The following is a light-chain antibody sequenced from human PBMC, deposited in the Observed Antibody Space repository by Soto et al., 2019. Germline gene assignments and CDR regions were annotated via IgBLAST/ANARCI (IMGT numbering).Light chain of an antibody. CDR2: KNT. V-gene: IGLV1-44*01. CDR3: AAWDDSLDGWV. CDR1: SSNIGSNS. J-gene: IGLJ3*02. Sequence: QSVLTQPPSASGTPGQRVTISCSGSSSNIGSNSVNWYQQLPGTAPRLLIFKNTQRPSGVPDRFSGSKSGTSGSLAISGLRSDDEADYYCAAWDDSLDGWVFGGGTKLTVL.